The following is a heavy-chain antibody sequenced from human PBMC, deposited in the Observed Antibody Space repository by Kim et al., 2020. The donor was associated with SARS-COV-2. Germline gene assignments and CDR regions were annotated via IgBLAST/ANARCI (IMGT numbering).Heavy chain of an antibody. V-gene: IGHV3-30*18. CDR1: GFTFRSRG. CDR2: IADDASNE. CDR3: VKEKGTWSGLEF. D-gene: IGHD6-25*01. Sequence: GGSLRLSCAVSGFTFRSRGMHWVRQAPGKGPAWVAVIADDASNENYGDSVKGRFRIARNNVMNTLYLQMNSLRVEDTAVYYCVKEKGTWSGLEFWGPGATVIV. J-gene: IGHJ6*01.